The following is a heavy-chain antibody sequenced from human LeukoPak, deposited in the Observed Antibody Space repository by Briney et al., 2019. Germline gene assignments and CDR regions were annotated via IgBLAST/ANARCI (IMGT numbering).Heavy chain of an antibody. CDR2: ISSSSSYI. CDR1: GFTFSSYA. D-gene: IGHD6-13*01. Sequence: PGGSLRLFCAASGFTFSSYAMHWVRQAPGKGLEWVSSISSSSSYIYYADSVKGRFTISRDNAKNSLYLQMNSLRAEDTAVYYCARDRQQLAPNWFDPWGQGTLVTVSS. J-gene: IGHJ5*02. CDR3: ARDRQQLAPNWFDP. V-gene: IGHV3-21*01.